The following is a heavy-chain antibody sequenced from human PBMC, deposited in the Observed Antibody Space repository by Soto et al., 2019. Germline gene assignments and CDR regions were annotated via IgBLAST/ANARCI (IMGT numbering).Heavy chain of an antibody. D-gene: IGHD3-10*01. CDR2: IYYSGST. V-gene: IGHV4-30-4*01. J-gene: IGHJ6*02. CDR3: ARDRGSGSYYLYYYYGMDV. Sequence: SETLSLTCTVSGGAISSGDYYWGWMRQPPGKGLEWIGYIYYSGSTYYNPSLKSRVTISVDTSKNQFSLKLSSVTAADTAVYYCARDRGSGSYYLYYYYGMDVWGQGTTVTVSS. CDR1: GGAISSGDYY.